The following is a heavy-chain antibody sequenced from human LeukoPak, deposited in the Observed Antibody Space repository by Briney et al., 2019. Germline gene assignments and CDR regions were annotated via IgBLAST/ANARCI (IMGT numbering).Heavy chain of an antibody. CDR3: ARVYNSGQNDY. CDR1: GFTFSTYT. CDR2: ITSGSGYI. V-gene: IGHV3-21*01. D-gene: IGHD6-19*01. Sequence: GGSLRLSCAASGFTFSTYTMNWVRQAPGKGLEWVSSITSGSGYIYYADSVKGRFTISRDNAKNSLYLQMNCLRAEDTALYYCARVYNSGQNDYWGQGTLVTVSS. J-gene: IGHJ4*02.